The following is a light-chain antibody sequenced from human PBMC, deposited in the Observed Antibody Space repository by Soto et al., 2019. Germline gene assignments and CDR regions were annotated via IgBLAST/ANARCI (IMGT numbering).Light chain of an antibody. CDR1: QDISSW. CDR3: QQYDSYFRT. Sequence: SQMTHSKASLSAYVGARITIYCRASQDISSWLAWYQQKQEKAPKSLIYAASSLQSGVPSRFSGSGYGTEFNLTISSLQTDDFATYDCQQYDSYFRTFGQGTKVDIK. CDR2: AAS. J-gene: IGKJ1*01. V-gene: IGKV1D-16*01.